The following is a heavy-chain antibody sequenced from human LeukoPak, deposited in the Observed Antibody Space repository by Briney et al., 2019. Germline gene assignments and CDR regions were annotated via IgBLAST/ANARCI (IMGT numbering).Heavy chain of an antibody. CDR3: ARVHWNYDGLAWFDP. CDR1: GGSIDSYS. D-gene: IGHD1-7*01. Sequence: PSETLSLTCTVSGGSIDSYSWSWIRQPAGKGLEWIGRIFTSGATFYNPSLKTRVTMSIATSKNQFSLKLSSVIAADTAVYYCARVHWNYDGLAWFDPWGQGTLVTVSS. J-gene: IGHJ5*02. V-gene: IGHV4-4*07. CDR2: IFTSGAT.